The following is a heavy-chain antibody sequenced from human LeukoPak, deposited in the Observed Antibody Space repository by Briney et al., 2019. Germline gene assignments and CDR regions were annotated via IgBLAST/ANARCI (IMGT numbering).Heavy chain of an antibody. CDR3: ARGSAWDYDSSGYSWFDP. D-gene: IGHD3-22*01. CDR2: INHSGST. V-gene: IGHV4-34*01. CDR1: GGSFSGYY. Sequence: SETLSLTCAVYGGSFSGYYWSWIRQPPGKGLEWIGEINHSGSTNYNPSLKSRVTISVDTSKNQFSLKLSSVTAPDTAVYYCARGSAWDYDSSGYSWFDPWGQGTLVTVSS. J-gene: IGHJ5*02.